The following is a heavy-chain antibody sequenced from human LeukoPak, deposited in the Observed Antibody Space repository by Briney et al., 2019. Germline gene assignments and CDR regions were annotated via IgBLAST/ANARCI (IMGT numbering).Heavy chain of an antibody. V-gene: IGHV1-18*01. CDR2: ISAYNGNT. Sequence: ASVKVSCKASGYTFTSYGISWVRQAPGHGLEWMGWISAYNGNTNYAQKLQGRVTMTTDTSTSTAYMELRSLRSDDTAVYYCARICSSTSCPYNWFDPWGQGTLVTVSS. D-gene: IGHD2-2*01. CDR3: ARICSSTSCPYNWFDP. CDR1: GYTFTSYG. J-gene: IGHJ5*02.